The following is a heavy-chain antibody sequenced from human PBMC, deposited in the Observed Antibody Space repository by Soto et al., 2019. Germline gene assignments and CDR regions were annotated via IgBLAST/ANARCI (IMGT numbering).Heavy chain of an antibody. V-gene: IGHV4-61*01. CDR1: GGSVSSGSYY. D-gene: IGHD1-26*01. J-gene: IGHJ4*02. Sequence: SETLSLTCTVSGGSVSSGSYYWSWIRQPPGKGLEWIGYIYYSGSTNYNPSLKSRVTISVDTSKNQFSLKLSSVTAADTAVYYCARVLAGVGATSPRYDYWGQGTLVTVSS. CDR3: ARVLAGVGATSPRYDY. CDR2: IYYSGST.